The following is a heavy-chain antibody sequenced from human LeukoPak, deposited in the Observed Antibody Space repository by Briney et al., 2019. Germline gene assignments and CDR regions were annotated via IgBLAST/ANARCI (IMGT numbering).Heavy chain of an antibody. J-gene: IGHJ4*02. CDR1: GGSISSYY. Sequence: SETLSLTCTVSGGSISSYYWSWIRQPAGKGLEWIGRIYNTGTTNYNPSLKSRLTMSVDTSKNQFSLKLTSVTAADTAVYYCAKVRDIYCSGGTCFYFDYWGQGTLVTVSS. CDR2: IYNTGTT. D-gene: IGHD2-15*01. CDR3: AKVRDIYCSGGTCFYFDY. V-gene: IGHV4-4*07.